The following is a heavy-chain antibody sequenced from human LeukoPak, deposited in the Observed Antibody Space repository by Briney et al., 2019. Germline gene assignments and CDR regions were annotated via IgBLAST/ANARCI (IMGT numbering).Heavy chain of an antibody. J-gene: IGHJ4*02. D-gene: IGHD6-19*01. CDR3: ARLPGRIAVAGTYLDY. CDR1: GFTFSSYS. Sequence: GGSLRLSCAASGFTFSSYSMNWVRQAPGKGLEWVSSISSSSSYIHYADSVKGRFTISRDNAKNSLYLQMNSLRAEDTAVYYCARLPGRIAVAGTYLDYWGQGTLVTVSS. V-gene: IGHV3-21*01. CDR2: ISSSSSYI.